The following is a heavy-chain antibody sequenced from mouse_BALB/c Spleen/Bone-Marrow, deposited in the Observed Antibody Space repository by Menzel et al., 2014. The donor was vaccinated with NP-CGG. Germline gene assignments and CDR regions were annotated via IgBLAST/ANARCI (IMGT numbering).Heavy chain of an antibody. CDR1: GFDFSRYW. Sequence: EVKLMESGGGLVQPGGPLKLSCAASGFDFSRYWMSWVRQAPGKGLEWIGEINPDSSTINYTPSLKDKFIISRDNAKNTLFLQMSKVRSEDTALYYCARQSYYGYSDYWGQGTTLTVSS. J-gene: IGHJ2*01. CDR3: ARQSYYGYSDY. V-gene: IGHV4-1*02. D-gene: IGHD1-2*01. CDR2: INPDSSTI.